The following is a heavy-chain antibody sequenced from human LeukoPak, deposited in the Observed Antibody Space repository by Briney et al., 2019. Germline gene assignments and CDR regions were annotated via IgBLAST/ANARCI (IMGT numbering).Heavy chain of an antibody. Sequence: SVKVSCKASGGTFSSYAISWVRQAPGQGLEWMGKIIPILGIANYAQKFQGRVTITADKSTSTAYMELSSLRSEDTAVYYCATDSHFDYWGQGTLVTVSS. CDR3: ATDSHFDY. CDR2: IIPILGIA. V-gene: IGHV1-69*04. CDR1: GGTFSSYA. J-gene: IGHJ4*02.